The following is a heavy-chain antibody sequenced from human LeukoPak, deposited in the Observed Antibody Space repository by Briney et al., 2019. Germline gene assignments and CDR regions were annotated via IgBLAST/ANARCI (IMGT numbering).Heavy chain of an antibody. J-gene: IGHJ4*02. CDR3: ARGAFVYDYVWGSYRYFDY. Sequence: ASVKVSCKASGYTFTGYYMHWVRQAPGQGLEWMGWINPNSGGTNYAQKFQGRVTMTRDTSISTAYMELSRLRSDDTAVYYCARGAFVYDYVWGSYRYFDYWGQGTLVTISS. V-gene: IGHV1-2*02. CDR2: INPNSGGT. D-gene: IGHD3-16*02. CDR1: GYTFTGYY.